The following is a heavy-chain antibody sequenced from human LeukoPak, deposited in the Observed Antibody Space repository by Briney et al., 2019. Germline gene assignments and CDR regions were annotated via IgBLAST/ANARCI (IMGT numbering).Heavy chain of an antibody. Sequence: GGSLRLSCAASGFTFTTYTMNWVRQAPGKGLEWVSAFVGGDTTYYADSVKGRFTISRDNSRNTLYLQMNTLRAEDTAVYYCAKQARYSNFWSGYLYYFDYWGQGTLVTVSS. D-gene: IGHD3-3*01. V-gene: IGHV3-23*01. CDR1: GFTFTTYT. CDR2: FVGGDTT. CDR3: AKQARYSNFWSGYLYYFDY. J-gene: IGHJ4*02.